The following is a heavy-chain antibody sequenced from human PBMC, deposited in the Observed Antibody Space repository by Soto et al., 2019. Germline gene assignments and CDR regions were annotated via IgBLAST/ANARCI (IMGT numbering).Heavy chain of an antibody. CDR2: INPNSGGT. Sequence: ASVKVSCKASGYTFTGYYMHWVRQAPGQGLEWMGWINPNSGGTNYAQKFQGWVTMTRDTSISTAYMELSRLRSDDTAVYYCARAKREKYYDIFFYYYGGQGDAFYFSAQRTMVTVS. J-gene: IGHJ3*01. V-gene: IGHV1-2*04. CDR1: GYTFTGYY. CDR3: ARAKREKYYDIFFYYYGGQGDAFYF. D-gene: IGHD3-9*01.